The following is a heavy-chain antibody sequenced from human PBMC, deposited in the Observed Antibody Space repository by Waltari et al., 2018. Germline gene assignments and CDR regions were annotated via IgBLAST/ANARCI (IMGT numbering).Heavy chain of an antibody. V-gene: IGHV3-53*01. D-gene: IGHD3-3*01. J-gene: IGHJ6*02. Sequence: EVQLVESGGGLIQPGGSLRLSCAAPGFTVSRHYMSWVRQAPGKGLEWVSVIYSGVSTYYADYVSGRFTISRDNSKNTLYLQMNILRAEDTAVYYCARFYAVYYGMDVWGQGTTVTVSS. CDR2: IYSGVST. CDR1: GFTVSRHY. CDR3: ARFYAVYYGMDV.